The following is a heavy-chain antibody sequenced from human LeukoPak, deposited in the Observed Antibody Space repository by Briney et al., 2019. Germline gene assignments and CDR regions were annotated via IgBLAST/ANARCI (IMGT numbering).Heavy chain of an antibody. D-gene: IGHD6-13*01. J-gene: IGHJ3*02. CDR3: ARDGAAAGTGDAFDI. CDR2: IIPIFGTA. V-gene: IGHV1-69*05. Sequence: SVKVSCKASGGTFSSYAISWVRQAPGQGLEWMGGIIPIFGTANYAQKFQGRVTITTDESTSTAYMELSSLRSEDTAVYYCARDGAAAGTGDAFDIWGQGTMVTVSS. CDR1: GGTFSSYA.